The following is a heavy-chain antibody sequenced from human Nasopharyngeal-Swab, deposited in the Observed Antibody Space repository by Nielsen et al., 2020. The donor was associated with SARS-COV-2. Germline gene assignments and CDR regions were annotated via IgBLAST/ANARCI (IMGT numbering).Heavy chain of an antibody. D-gene: IGHD3-10*01. CDR3: ARLNYYGSGSYFSLDY. CDR2: IYPGDSDT. Sequence: VRQMPGKGLEWMGIIYPGDSDTRYSPSFQGHVTISADKPISTAYLHWSSLKASDTAMCYCARLNYYGSGSYFSLDYWGQGTLVTVSS. J-gene: IGHJ4*02. V-gene: IGHV5-51*04.